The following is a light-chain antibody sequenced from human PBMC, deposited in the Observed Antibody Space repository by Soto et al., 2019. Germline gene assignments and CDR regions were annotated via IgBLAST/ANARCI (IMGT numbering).Light chain of an antibody. J-gene: IGKJ3*01. V-gene: IGKV3-20*01. CDR2: GAS. CDR3: QQYGSSPFT. CDR1: QSVSSSY. Sequence: EIVLTQSPGTLSLSPGERATLSCRASQSVSSSYLAWYQQKPGQTPRLLFYGASSRATGITDRFSGSGSGTDFTLIISRREPEDVAVYYCQQYGSSPFTFGPGTKVDIK.